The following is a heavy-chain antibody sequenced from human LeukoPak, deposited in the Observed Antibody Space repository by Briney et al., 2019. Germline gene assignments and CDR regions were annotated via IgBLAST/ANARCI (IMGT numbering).Heavy chain of an antibody. J-gene: IGHJ4*02. D-gene: IGHD4-23*01. V-gene: IGHV3-64D*06. Sequence: PGGSLRLSSSASGFTFSSYAMHWVRQAPGKGLEYVSAISSNGGSTYYADSVKGRFTISRDNSKNTLYLQMSSLRAEDTAVYYCVKVSVTTVVTSSFDYWGQGTLVTVSS. CDR3: VKVSVTTVVTSSFDY. CDR1: GFTFSSYA. CDR2: ISSNGGST.